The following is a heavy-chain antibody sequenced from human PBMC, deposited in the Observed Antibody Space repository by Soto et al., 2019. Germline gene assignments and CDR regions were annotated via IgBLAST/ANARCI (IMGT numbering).Heavy chain of an antibody. CDR3: ARDNVVSGYYHPFDY. CDR2: IYYSGST. J-gene: IGHJ4*02. D-gene: IGHD3-22*01. V-gene: IGHV4-61*01. Sequence: SETLCLTCTVSGGSVRSGSYYWSWIRQPPGKGLEWIGYIYYSGSTNYNPSLKSRVTISVDTSKNQFSLKLSSVTAADTAVYYCARDNVVSGYYHPFDYWGRGTLVTVSS. CDR1: GGSVRSGSYY.